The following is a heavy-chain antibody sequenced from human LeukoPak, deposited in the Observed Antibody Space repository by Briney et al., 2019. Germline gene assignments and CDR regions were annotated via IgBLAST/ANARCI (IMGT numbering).Heavy chain of an antibody. J-gene: IGHJ4*02. CDR2: ISERGGST. D-gene: IGHD3-10*01. CDR3: AKRGVVIRGLLVIGYHQEAYHYDF. V-gene: IGHV3-23*01. CDR1: GISLSNYA. Sequence: PGGSLRLSCVVSGISLSNYAMTWVRQAPGKGLEWVSYISERGGSTTHADSVKGRFTISRDTSLNTLYLQMNNLRAEDTAVYFCAKRGVVIRGLLVIGYHQEAYHYDFWGQGVLVTVSS.